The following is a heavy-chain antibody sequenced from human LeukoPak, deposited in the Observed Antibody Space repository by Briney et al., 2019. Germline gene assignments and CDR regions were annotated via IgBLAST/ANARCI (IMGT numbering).Heavy chain of an antibody. D-gene: IGHD3-3*01. V-gene: IGHV5-51*01. Sequence: GESLKIYCKGFGYSFTSYWIGWVRQMPGKGLEWMGIIYPGDSDTRHSPSFQGQVTISADKSISTAYLQWSSLKASDTAMYYCARSTYYDFWSGQLSDAFDIWGQGTMVTVSS. CDR1: GYSFTSYW. J-gene: IGHJ3*02. CDR2: IYPGDSDT. CDR3: ARSTYYDFWSGQLSDAFDI.